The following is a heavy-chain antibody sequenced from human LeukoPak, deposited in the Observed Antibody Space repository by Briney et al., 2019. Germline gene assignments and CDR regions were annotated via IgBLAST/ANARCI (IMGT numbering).Heavy chain of an antibody. J-gene: IGHJ3*02. CDR1: GYTFTGYY. Sequence: ASVKVSCKASGYTFTGYYMHWVRQAPGQGLEWMGWINPNSGGTNYAQKFQGRVTMTRDTSISTAYMELSRLRSDDTAVYYCARVRDYYDSSGYYNPAFDIWGQGTMVTVSS. CDR3: ARVRDYYDSSGYYNPAFDI. D-gene: IGHD3-22*01. V-gene: IGHV1-2*02. CDR2: INPNSGGT.